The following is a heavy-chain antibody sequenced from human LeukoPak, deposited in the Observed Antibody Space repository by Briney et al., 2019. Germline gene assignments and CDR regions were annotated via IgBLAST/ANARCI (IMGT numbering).Heavy chain of an antibody. D-gene: IGHD5/OR15-5a*01. CDR2: IYYTGSN. CDR1: GRSMDSFY. V-gene: IGHV4-59*01. J-gene: IGHJ4*02. Sequence: SETLSLTCTVSGRSMDSFYWSWIRQPPGKGLEWIGYIYYTGSNEYHPSLKSRVTISLDTSKNQFSLKMTSVTAAATAVDYWASVYLSPEFYFDHWGQGNLVSVSS. CDR3: ASVYLSPEFYFDH.